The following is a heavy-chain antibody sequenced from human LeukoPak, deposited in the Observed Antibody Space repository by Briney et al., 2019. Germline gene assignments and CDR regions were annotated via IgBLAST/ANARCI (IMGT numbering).Heavy chain of an antibody. CDR2: ISYDGSNK. D-gene: IGHD2-2*01. CDR1: GFTFNSYS. CDR3: AKDGVSQHPLDIVVVPAAIDY. Sequence: PGGSLRLSCAASGFTFNSYSMNWVRQAPGKGLEWVAVISYDGSNKYYADSVKGRFTISRDNSKNTLYLQMNSLRAEDTAVYYCAKDGVSQHPLDIVVVPAAIDYWGQGTLITVSS. J-gene: IGHJ4*02. V-gene: IGHV3-30*18.